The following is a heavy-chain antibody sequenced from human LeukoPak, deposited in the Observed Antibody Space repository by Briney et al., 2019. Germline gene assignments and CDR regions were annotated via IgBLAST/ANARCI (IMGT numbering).Heavy chain of an antibody. CDR1: GGSISSSGYY. D-gene: IGHD3-3*01. Sequence: SETLSLTCTVSGGSISSSGYYWGWIRQPPGKGLEWIGTIYYSGSTYYNPSLNSRVTISVDTSKNQFSLKLSSVTAADTAVYYCARGSRTYYDFWSGYYQNWFDPWGQGTLVTVSS. CDR2: IYYSGST. CDR3: ARGSRTYYDFWSGYYQNWFDP. J-gene: IGHJ5*02. V-gene: IGHV4-39*01.